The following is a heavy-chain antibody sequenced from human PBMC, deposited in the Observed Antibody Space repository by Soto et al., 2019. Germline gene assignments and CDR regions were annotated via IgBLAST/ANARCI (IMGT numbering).Heavy chain of an antibody. CDR2: IFSSGTT. J-gene: IGHJ4*02. D-gene: IGHD5-12*01. CDR1: GGSINTFY. V-gene: IGHV4-4*07. Sequence: SETLSLTCTVSGGSINTFYWSWVRQPAGKGLEWIGRIFSSGTTSFNPSLESRVAMSVDTSKNHFSLSLSSVTAADMAVYYCAREGSYSAYNFAHGIQLWSFDFWGQGALVTVSS. CDR3: AREGSYSAYNFAHGIQLWSFDF.